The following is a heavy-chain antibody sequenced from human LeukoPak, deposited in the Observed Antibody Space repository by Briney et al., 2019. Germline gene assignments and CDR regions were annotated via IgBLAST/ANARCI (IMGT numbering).Heavy chain of an antibody. CDR2: IYWDDDQ. J-gene: IGHJ4*02. CDR1: GFSLSTSGVG. V-gene: IGHV2-5*02. D-gene: IGHD3-10*01. Sequence: SGPTLVNPTQTLTLTCTFSGFSLSTSGVGVGWIRQPPGKALEWLALIYWDDDQRHSPSLKSRLTITKDTSKNQVVLTMTNMDPVDTATYYCAHRRACGSGSYLDSWGQGTLVTVSS. CDR3: AHRRACGSGSYLDS.